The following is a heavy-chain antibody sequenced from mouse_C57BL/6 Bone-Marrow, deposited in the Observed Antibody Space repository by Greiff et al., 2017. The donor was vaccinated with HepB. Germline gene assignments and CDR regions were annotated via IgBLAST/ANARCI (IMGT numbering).Heavy chain of an antibody. CDR2: IHPNSGST. D-gene: IGHD1-1*01. V-gene: IGHV1-64*01. J-gene: IGHJ4*01. Sequence: QVQLQQPGAELVKPGASVKLSCKASGYTFTSYWMHWVKQRPGQGLEWIGMIHPNSGSTNDNEKFKSKATLTVDKSSSTAYMQLSSLTSEYSAVYYCAVISYYGSSQTYAMDYCGQGTSVTVSS. CDR3: AVISYYGSSQTYAMDY. CDR1: GYTFTSYW.